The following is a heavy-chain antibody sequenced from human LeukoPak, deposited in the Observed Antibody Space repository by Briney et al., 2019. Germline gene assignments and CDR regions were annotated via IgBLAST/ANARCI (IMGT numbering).Heavy chain of an antibody. CDR3: ARDRQAAIDGYYYYYMDV. CDR1: GGSISSGSYY. CDR2: IYTSGST. J-gene: IGHJ6*03. D-gene: IGHD2-2*02. V-gene: IGHV4-61*02. Sequence: SETLSLTCTVSGGSISSGSYYWSWIRQPAGKGLEWIGRIYTSGSTNYNPSLKSRVTISVDTSKNQFSLKLSSVTAADTAVYYCARDRQAAIDGYYYYYMDVWGKGTTVTVSS.